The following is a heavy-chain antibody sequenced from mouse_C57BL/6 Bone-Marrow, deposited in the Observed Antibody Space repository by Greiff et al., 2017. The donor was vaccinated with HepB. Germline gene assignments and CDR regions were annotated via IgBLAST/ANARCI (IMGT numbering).Heavy chain of an antibody. J-gene: IGHJ2*01. CDR3: ARKRTMGYIDY. CDR2: ISSGSSTI. CDR1: GFTFSDYG. D-gene: IGHD1-1*02. Sequence: EVKVVESGGGLVKPGGSLKLSCAASGFTFSDYGMHWVRQAPEKGLEWVAYISSGSSTIYYADTVKGRFTISRDNAKNTLFLQMTSLRSEDTAMYYCARKRTMGYIDYWGQGTTLSVSS. V-gene: IGHV5-17*01.